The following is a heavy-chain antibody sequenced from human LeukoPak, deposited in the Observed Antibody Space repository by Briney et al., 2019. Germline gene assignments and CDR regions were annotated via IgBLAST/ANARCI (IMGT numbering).Heavy chain of an antibody. D-gene: IGHD4-17*01. Sequence: PGGSLRLPCAASGFTFSSYSMNWVRQAPGKGLEWVSSISSSSSYIYYADSVKGRFTISRVNAKNSLYLQMNSLRAEDTAVYYCAREGSGDLDAFDIWGQGTMVTVSS. CDR1: GFTFSSYS. CDR2: ISSSSSYI. V-gene: IGHV3-21*01. J-gene: IGHJ3*02. CDR3: AREGSGDLDAFDI.